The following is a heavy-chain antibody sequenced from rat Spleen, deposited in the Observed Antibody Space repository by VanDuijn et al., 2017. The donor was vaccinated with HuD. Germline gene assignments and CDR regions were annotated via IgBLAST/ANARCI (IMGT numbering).Heavy chain of an antibody. CDR1: GFNFNDYW. CDR3: VREERGVDY. Sequence: EVKLVESGGGLVQPGRSLKLSCAASGFNFNDYWMGWVRQAPGKGLEWIGEINKDSRTINYTPSLKDKFTISRDNAQNTLYLQMSKLGSEDTAIYYCVREERGVDYWGQGVMVTVSS. V-gene: IGHV4-2*01. CDR2: INKDSRTI. J-gene: IGHJ2*01.